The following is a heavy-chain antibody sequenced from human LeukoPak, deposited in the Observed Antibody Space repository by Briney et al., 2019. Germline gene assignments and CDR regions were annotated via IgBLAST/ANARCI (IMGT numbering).Heavy chain of an antibody. Sequence: ASVKVSCKASGYTFTSYGLSWVRQAPGQGLEWMGWISGYNGNTNYAQKFRGRVTMTTDTSTSTAYMELRSLRSDDTAVYYCAREGGYCSSTSCYDYWGQGTLVTVSS. D-gene: IGHD2-2*01. CDR1: GYTFTSYG. CDR2: ISGYNGNT. CDR3: AREGGYCSSTSCYDY. V-gene: IGHV1-18*04. J-gene: IGHJ4*02.